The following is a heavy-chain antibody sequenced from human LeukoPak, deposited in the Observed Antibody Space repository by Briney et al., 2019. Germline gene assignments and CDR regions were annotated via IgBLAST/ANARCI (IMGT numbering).Heavy chain of an antibody. J-gene: IGHJ4*02. CDR3: AKDRGQWELLYYFDY. V-gene: IGHV3-21*01. Sequence: PGGSLRLSCAASGFTFSSYSMNWVRQAPGKGLEWVSSISSSSSYIYYADSVKGRFTISRDNAKNSLYLQMNSLRAEDTAVYYCAKDRGQWELLYYFDYWGQGTLVTVSS. CDR1: GFTFSSYS. CDR2: ISSSSSYI. D-gene: IGHD1-26*01.